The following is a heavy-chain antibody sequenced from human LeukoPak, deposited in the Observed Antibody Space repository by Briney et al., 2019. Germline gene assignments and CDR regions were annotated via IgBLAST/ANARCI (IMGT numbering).Heavy chain of an antibody. Sequence: GRSLRLSCAASGFTFSSYAMHWVRQAPGKGLEWVAVISYDGSNKYYADSVKGRFTISRDNSKNTLYLQMNSLRAEDTAVYYCARDHGMDVWGQGTTVNVSS. CDR2: ISYDGSNK. V-gene: IGHV3-30-3*01. CDR3: ARDHGMDV. J-gene: IGHJ6*02. CDR1: GFTFSSYA.